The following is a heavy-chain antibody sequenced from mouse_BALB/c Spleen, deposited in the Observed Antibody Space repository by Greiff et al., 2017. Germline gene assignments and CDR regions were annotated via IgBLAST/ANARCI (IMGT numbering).Heavy chain of an antibody. Sequence: EVQLQQSGAELVKPGASVKLSCTASGFNIKDTYMHWVKQRPEQGLEWIGRIDPANGNTKYDPKFQGKATITADTSSNTAYLKLSSLTAEDTDVCYCARSYSGDGNAMDYWGQGTSVTVSS. CDR2: IDPANGNT. D-gene: IGHD2-12*01. CDR3: ARSYSGDGNAMDY. V-gene: IGHV14-3*02. J-gene: IGHJ4*01. CDR1: GFNIKDTY.